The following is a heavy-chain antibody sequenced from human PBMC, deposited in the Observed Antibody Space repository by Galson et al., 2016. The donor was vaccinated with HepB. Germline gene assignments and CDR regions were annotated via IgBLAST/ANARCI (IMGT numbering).Heavy chain of an antibody. CDR2: IYYSGST. Sequence: TLSLTCTVSGVSISSGGYYWSWIRQHPGKGLEWIGYIYYSGSTFYNPSLKSRVTISLDTSKNKFSLTLNSVTAADTAVYYCARVTKGRSENNFDYWGQGTLVTVSS. CDR1: GVSISSGGYY. J-gene: IGHJ4*02. CDR3: ARVTKGRSENNFDY. D-gene: IGHD3-3*01. V-gene: IGHV4-31*03.